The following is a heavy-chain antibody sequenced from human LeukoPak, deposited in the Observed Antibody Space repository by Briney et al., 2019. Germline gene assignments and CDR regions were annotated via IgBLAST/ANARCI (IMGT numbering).Heavy chain of an antibody. CDR3: ARGSDNYYYYQYMDV. D-gene: IGHD3-9*01. CDR2: ITSTSSYI. V-gene: IGHV3-21*01. Sequence: GGSLRLSCAASGFTFSNYNMNWVRQAPGEGLEWVSSITSTSSYIYYADSVKGRFTISRDNAKNSLYLQLNSLRAEDTAVYYCARGSDNYYYYQYMDVWGKGTTVTVSS. J-gene: IGHJ6*03. CDR1: GFTFSNYN.